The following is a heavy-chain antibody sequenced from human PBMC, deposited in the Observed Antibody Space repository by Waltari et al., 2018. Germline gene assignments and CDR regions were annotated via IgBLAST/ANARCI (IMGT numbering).Heavy chain of an antibody. CDR2: IREAGSKN. V-gene: IGHV3-30*02. CDR3: AKDSGLGWLQLKY. J-gene: IGHJ4*02. D-gene: IGHD5-12*01. CDR1: GFTFSSYG. Sequence: QVQLVESGGGVVQPGGSLRLSCAASGFTFSSYGMHWVRPAPGKGMAWVAFIREAGSKNNYADAVKGRFTISRDNSKNTLYLQMNRLRAEDTAVYYCAKDSGLGWLQLKYWGQGTLVTGSS.